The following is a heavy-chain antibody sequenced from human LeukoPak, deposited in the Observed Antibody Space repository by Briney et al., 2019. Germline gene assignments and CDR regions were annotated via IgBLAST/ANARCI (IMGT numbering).Heavy chain of an antibody. J-gene: IGHJ5*02. CDR1: GYTFTNYY. V-gene: IGHV1-46*01. CDR3: ARGLIAGSDYDIVTGCFNWFDP. D-gene: IGHD3-9*01. Sequence: ASVKVSCKASGYTFTNYYIHWVRQAPGQGLEWMGIINPSGGSTSYAQKFQGRVTMTRDTSTSTVYMELSSLRSEDTAMYYCARGLIAGSDYDIVTGCFNWFDPWGQGTLVTVSS. CDR2: INPSGGST.